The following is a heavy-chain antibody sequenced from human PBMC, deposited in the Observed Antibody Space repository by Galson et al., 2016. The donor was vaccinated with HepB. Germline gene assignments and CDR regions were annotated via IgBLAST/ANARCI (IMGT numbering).Heavy chain of an antibody. D-gene: IGHD3-9*01. CDR3: ARNLLFDWLSRADFDY. Sequence: SLRLSCAASGFTFSTYHMNWVRQAPGKGLEWVANIKQDGSEKYYVDSVKGRFTISRDNAKNSLYLQMNSLRAEDTAVYYCARNLLFDWLSRADFDYWGQGTLVTGSS. CDR1: GFTFSTYH. V-gene: IGHV3-7*03. CDR2: IKQDGSEK. J-gene: IGHJ4*02.